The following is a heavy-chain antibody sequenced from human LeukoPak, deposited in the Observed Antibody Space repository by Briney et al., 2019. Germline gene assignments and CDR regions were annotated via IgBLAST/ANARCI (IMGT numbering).Heavy chain of an antibody. CDR3: ARRRGQSSGPSYYYFYMDV. V-gene: IGHV4-39*01. D-gene: IGHD2-8*02. J-gene: IGHJ6*03. CDR1: GGSISSRDYY. CDR2: IHYSGST. Sequence: KASETLSLTCTVSGGSISSRDYYWGWIRQPPGKGLEWIGSIHYSGSTYYNPSLKSRVTISVDTSKNQFSVKLSSVTAADTAVYFCARRRGQSSGPSYYYFYMDVWGKGTTVTVSS.